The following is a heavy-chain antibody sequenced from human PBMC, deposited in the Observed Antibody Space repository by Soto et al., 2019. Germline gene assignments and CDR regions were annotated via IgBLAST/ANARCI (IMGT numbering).Heavy chain of an antibody. CDR2: ISAYNGNT. Sequence: QVQLVQSGAEVKKPGASVKVSCKASGYTFTSYGISWVLQAPGQGLEWMGWISAYNGNTNYAQKLQGRVTMTTDTSTSTAYMELRSLRCDDTAVYYCASYHLNYYYYGMDVWGQGTTVTVSS. CDR1: GYTFTSYG. CDR3: ASYHLNYYYYGMDV. J-gene: IGHJ6*02. V-gene: IGHV1-18*01.